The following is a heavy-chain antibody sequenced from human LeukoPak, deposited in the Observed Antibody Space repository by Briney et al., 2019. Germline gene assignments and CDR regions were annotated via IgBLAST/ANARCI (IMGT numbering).Heavy chain of an antibody. CDR3: ARDNPQTGFSSGWDPFDI. CDR2: ISGSGGTM. J-gene: IGHJ3*02. V-gene: IGHV3-23*01. Sequence: GGSLRLSCAASGFTFSSYAMSWVRQAPGKGLEWVSAISGSGGTMYSADSVKGRFSISRDNAKDSLFLQMNSLRAEDTAIYYCARDNPQTGFSSGWDPFDIWGQGTMVTVSS. CDR1: GFTFSSYA. D-gene: IGHD6-19*01.